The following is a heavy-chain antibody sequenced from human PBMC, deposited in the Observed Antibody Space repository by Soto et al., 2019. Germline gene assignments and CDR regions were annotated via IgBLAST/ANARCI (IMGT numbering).Heavy chain of an antibody. CDR1: GYTFTGYY. CDR3: ARDTAGYRGSDLYY. V-gene: IGHV1-2*04. J-gene: IGHJ4*02. Sequence: ASVKVSCKASGYTFTGYYMHWVRQAPGQGLEWMGWINPNSGGTNYAQKFQGWVTMTRDTSISTAYMELSRLRSDDPAVYYCARDTAGYRGSDLYYWGQGALVTVSS. D-gene: IGHD5-12*01. CDR2: INPNSGGT.